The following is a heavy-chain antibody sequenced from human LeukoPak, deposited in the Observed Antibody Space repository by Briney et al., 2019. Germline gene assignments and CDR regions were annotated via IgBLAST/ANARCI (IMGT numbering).Heavy chain of an antibody. Sequence: ASVKVSCKASGYTFTSYGISWVRQAPGQGLEWMGWISAYNGNTNYAQKLQGRVTMTTDTSTSTAYMELRSLRSDDTAVYYCARDGYCSGGSCYSPFYYYYMDVWGKGTTVTVSS. V-gene: IGHV1-18*01. CDR2: ISAYNGNT. CDR1: GYTFTSYG. CDR3: ARDGYCSGGSCYSPFYYYYMDV. J-gene: IGHJ6*03. D-gene: IGHD2-15*01.